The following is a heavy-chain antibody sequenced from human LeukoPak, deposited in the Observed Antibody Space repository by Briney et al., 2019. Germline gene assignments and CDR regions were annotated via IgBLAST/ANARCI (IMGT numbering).Heavy chain of an antibody. CDR2: IRYDGSYK. J-gene: IGHJ4*02. CDR3: AKDGVVEVPAAIVFLDY. Sequence: PGESLRLSCAASGFTFSSYGMHWVRQAPGKGLEWVAFIRYDGSYKYYADSVKGRLTISRDNSKNTLYLQMNSLRAEDTAVYYCAKDGVVEVPAAIVFLDYWGQGTLVTVSS. V-gene: IGHV3-30*02. CDR1: GFTFSSYG. D-gene: IGHD2-2*02.